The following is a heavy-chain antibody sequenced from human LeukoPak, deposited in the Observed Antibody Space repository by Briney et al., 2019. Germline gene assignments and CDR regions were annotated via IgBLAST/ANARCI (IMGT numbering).Heavy chain of an antibody. J-gene: IGHJ3*02. V-gene: IGHV3-21*01. CDR3: ARFGRHDAFDI. CDR1: GFTFSSYS. D-gene: IGHD3-10*01. Sequence: GGSLRLSRAASGFTFSSYSMNWVRQAPGKGLEWVSSISSSSSYIYYADSVKGRFTISRDNAKNSLYLQMNSLRAEDTAVYYCARFGRHDAFDIWGQGTMVTVSS. CDR2: ISSSSSYI.